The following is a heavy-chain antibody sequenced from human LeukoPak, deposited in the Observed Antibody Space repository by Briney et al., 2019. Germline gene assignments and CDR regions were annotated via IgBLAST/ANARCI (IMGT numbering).Heavy chain of an antibody. D-gene: IGHD3-10*01. V-gene: IGHV3-7*01. CDR3: AREQTNVLLWFGEFSFDY. CDR2: IKQDGSEK. Sequence: GGSLRLSCAASKFTFSSYWMSWVRQAPGKGLEWVANIKQDGSEKYYVDSVKGRFTISRDNAKNSLYLQMNSLRAEDTAVYYCAREQTNVLLWFGEFSFDYWGQGTLVTVSS. J-gene: IGHJ4*02. CDR1: KFTFSSYW.